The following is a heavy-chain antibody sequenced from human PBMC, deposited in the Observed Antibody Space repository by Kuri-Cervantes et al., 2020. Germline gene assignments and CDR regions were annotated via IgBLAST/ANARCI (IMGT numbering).Heavy chain of an antibody. J-gene: IGHJ4*02. D-gene: IGHD3-22*01. CDR2: IWYDGSNK. V-gene: IGHV3-33*08. Sequence: GESLKISCAASEFIFSNYGMHWVRQAPGKGLEWVALIWYDGSNKYYADSVKGRFTISRDNSKNTLYLQMNSLRPEDTAVYYCARELYYYESSAYSLLRDWGQGTLVTVSS. CDR3: ARELYYYESSAYSLLRD. CDR1: EFIFSNYG.